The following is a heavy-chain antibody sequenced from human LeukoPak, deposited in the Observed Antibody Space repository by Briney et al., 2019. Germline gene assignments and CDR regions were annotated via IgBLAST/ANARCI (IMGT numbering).Heavy chain of an antibody. V-gene: IGHV4-61*05. CDR2: TYYGGTT. D-gene: IGHD5-24*01. CDR1: GGSISTTSYH. Sequence: PSETLSLTCTVSGGSISTTSYHWGWIRQPPGKGLEWIAYTYYGGTTEYNPSLKSRATISVDTSKNHFSLDLRSVTAADTAVYFCARLGLYDGYTHDSWGQGTLVTVSS. CDR3: ARLGLYDGYTHDS. J-gene: IGHJ4*02.